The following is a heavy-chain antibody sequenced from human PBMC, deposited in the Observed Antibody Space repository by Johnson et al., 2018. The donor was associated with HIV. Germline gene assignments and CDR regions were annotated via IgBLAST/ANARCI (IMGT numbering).Heavy chain of an antibody. CDR3: AREITLIMGAGAAFDI. V-gene: IGHV3-11*04. Sequence: QVQLVESGGGLVKPGGSLRLSCAASGFSFSDYYMSWIRQAPGKGLEWVSYISSSGSTIYYEDSVKGRFTISRDNAKNSLYLQMNSMRVEDTAVYYCAREITLIMGAGAAFDIWGQGTMVTVSS. J-gene: IGHJ3*02. CDR2: ISSSGSTI. CDR1: GFSFSDYY. D-gene: IGHD3-22*01.